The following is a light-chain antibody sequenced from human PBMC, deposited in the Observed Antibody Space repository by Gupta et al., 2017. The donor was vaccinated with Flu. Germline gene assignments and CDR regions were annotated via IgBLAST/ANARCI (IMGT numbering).Light chain of an antibody. CDR1: SSNIGSNT. J-gene: IGLJ2*01. CDR2: SNN. Sequence: QSVLTQPPSASGTPGHSVTISCSGSSSNIGSNTVNWYPQLPGTDPPLLIYSNNRRPSGAPARFSSATYCAYASPVTSARQYEDEADYYGSGSDASINGHVVFGGGTKLTVL. CDR3: SGSDASINGHVV. V-gene: IGLV1-44*01.